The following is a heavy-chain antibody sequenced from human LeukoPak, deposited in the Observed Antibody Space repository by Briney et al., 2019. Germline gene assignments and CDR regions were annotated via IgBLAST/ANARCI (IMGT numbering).Heavy chain of an antibody. CDR3: ARGQVRLWFGELSPEDGMDV. V-gene: IGHV1-3*01. CDR2: INAGNGNT. J-gene: IGHJ6*02. Sequence: ASVKVSCKASGYTFTSYAMHWVRQAPGQRVEWMGWINAGNGNTKYSQKFQGRATITRDTSASTAYMELSSLTSEDTAVYYCARGQVRLWFGELSPEDGMDVWGQGTTVTVSS. CDR1: GYTFTSYA. D-gene: IGHD3-10*01.